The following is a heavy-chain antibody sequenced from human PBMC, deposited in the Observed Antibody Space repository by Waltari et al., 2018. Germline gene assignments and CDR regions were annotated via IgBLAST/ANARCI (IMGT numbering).Heavy chain of an antibody. J-gene: IGHJ4*02. D-gene: IGHD1-1*01. CDR2: ITPKSVGA. Sequence: QVKLVQSGAEVKKPGASVRVSCKASGYTFTKYYIHWVRQAPGQGLEWMGPITPKSVGANYTKPFQGRVTMTRDTSINTAYLEVTGLTSDDTAIFYCATANILGIGTFDYWGQGTLVSVSS. CDR1: GYTFTKYY. CDR3: ATANILGIGTFDY. V-gene: IGHV1-2*06.